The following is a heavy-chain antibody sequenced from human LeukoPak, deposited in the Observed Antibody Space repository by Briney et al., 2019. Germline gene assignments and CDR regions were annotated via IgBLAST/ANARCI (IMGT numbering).Heavy chain of an antibody. CDR2: ISDDGRNK. Sequence: GSLRLSCAASGFSFISYGMHWVRQAPGKGLEWVGVISDDGRNKKYADSVKGRFTISRDNSKDTLYLQMNSLRDEDTAVYYCAKRPSDYGDYVTYFDYWGQGTLVTVSS. J-gene: IGHJ4*02. CDR1: GFSFISYG. V-gene: IGHV3-30*18. CDR3: AKRPSDYGDYVTYFDY. D-gene: IGHD4-17*01.